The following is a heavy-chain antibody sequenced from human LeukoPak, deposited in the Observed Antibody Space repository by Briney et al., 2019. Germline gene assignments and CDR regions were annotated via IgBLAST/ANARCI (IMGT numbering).Heavy chain of an antibody. J-gene: IGHJ6*03. CDR2: IYYSGST. Sequence: SETLSLTCTVSGGSISSYYWSWIRQPPGKGLEWIGYIYYSGSTNYNPSLKSRVTISVDTSENQFSLKLSSVTAADTAVYYCASRLSTYYYYMDVWGKGTTVTVSS. V-gene: IGHV4-59*01. CDR3: ASRLSTYYYYMDV. CDR1: GGSISSYY. D-gene: IGHD6-25*01.